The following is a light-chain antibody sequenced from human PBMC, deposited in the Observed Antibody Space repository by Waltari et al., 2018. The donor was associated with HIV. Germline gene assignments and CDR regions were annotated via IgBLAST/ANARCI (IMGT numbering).Light chain of an antibody. J-gene: IGLJ2*01. V-gene: IGLV1-51*01. CDR2: DNN. CDR3: GTWDNSLKTVV. Sequence: QSVLTQPPSVSAAPGQTVSISCSGFSSNIGNNFVSWYHQLPGKAPKLPIFDNNKRPSGIPDRVSASKSGTSATLAITGLQTGDEGDYYCGTWDNSLKTVVFGGGTKVTVL. CDR1: SSNIGNNF.